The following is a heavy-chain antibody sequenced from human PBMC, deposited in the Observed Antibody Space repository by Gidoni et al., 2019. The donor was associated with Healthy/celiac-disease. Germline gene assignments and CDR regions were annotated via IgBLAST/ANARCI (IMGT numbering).Heavy chain of an antibody. CDR2: IKSKTDGGTT. J-gene: IGHJ4*02. CDR3: TTGNLGGMLVVTVITGFDY. V-gene: IGHV3-15*01. D-gene: IGHD2-21*02. CDR1: GFTFSNAW. Sequence: EVQLVESGGGLVKPGGSLRLSCAASGFTFSNAWMSWVRQAPGKGLEGVGRIKSKTDGGTTDYAAPVKGRFTISRDDSKNTLYLQLNSRKTEDTAVYYCTTGNLGGMLVVTVITGFDYWGQGTLVTSPQ.